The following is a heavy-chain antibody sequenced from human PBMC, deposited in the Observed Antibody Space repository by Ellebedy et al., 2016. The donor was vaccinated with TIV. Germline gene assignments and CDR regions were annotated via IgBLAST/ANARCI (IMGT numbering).Heavy chain of an antibody. CDR3: AREVSSGWYYFDN. J-gene: IGHJ4*02. D-gene: IGHD6-19*01. CDR1: GFSFSSHG. CDR2: IWSDGSHT. V-gene: IGHV3-33*01. Sequence: GESLKISCAASGFSFSSHGMHWVRQAPGKGLEWVASIWSDGSHTYYLDSVRGRFTISRDNSKNTLFLQMNNLRAEDTAVYYCAREVSSGWYYFDNWGQGALVTVSS.